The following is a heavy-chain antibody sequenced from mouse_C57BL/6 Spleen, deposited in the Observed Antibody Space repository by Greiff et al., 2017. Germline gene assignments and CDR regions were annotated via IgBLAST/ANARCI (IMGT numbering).Heavy chain of an antibody. CDR1: GYTFTDYE. CDR3: TRESGYDLAWLAY. Sequence: QVQLQQSGAELVRPGASVTLSCKASGYTFTDYEMHWVKQTPVHGLEWIGAIDPETGGTAYNQKFKGKAILTADKSSSTAYMELRSLTSEDSAVYYCTRESGYDLAWLAYWGQGTLVTVSA. V-gene: IGHV1-15*01. CDR2: IDPETGGT. J-gene: IGHJ3*01. D-gene: IGHD2-2*01.